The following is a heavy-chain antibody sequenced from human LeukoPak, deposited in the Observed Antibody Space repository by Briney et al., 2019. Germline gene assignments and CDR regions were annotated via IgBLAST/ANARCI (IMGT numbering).Heavy chain of an antibody. Sequence: PSETLSLTCTVSGGSISGYYWSWIRQPAGKGLEWIGRIYTSGSTNYNPSLKSRVTMSVDTSKNQFSLKLSSVTAADTAVYYCARVYGSGWYNWFDPWGQGTLVTVSS. D-gene: IGHD6-19*01. J-gene: IGHJ5*02. CDR1: GGSISGYY. CDR2: IYTSGST. V-gene: IGHV4-4*07. CDR3: ARVYGSGWYNWFDP.